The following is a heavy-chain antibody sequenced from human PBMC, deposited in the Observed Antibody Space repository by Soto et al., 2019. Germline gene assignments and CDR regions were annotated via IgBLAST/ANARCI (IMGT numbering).Heavy chain of an antibody. CDR2: ISHDGDNK. D-gene: IGHD4-17*01. CDR3: ARDYDYGGTVYGMDV. V-gene: IGHV3-33*05. J-gene: IGHJ6*02. CDR1: GFTFSSSG. Sequence: QVQLVESGGGVVQPGRSLRLSCAASGFTFSSSGMHWVHQAPGKGLEWVAVISHDGDNKYYADPVKGRFIISRDNSKNTLYLQMNSLRAEDTAVYYCARDYDYGGTVYGMDVWGQGTTVTVSS.